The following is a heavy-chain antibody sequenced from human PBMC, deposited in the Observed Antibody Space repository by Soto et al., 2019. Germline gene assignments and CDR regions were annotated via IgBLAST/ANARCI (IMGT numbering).Heavy chain of an antibody. V-gene: IGHV3-23*01. D-gene: IGHD6-19*01. CDR3: AKGVPGIAVAGTGYFQH. CDR1: GFTFSDYY. J-gene: IGHJ1*01. CDR2: ISGSGDST. Sequence: GGSLRLSCAASGFTFSDYYMNWVRQAPGKGLEWVSGISGSGDSTYYADSVKGRFTISRDNSKNTLYLQMNSLRAEDTAVYYCAKGVPGIAVAGTGYFQHWGQGTLVTVSS.